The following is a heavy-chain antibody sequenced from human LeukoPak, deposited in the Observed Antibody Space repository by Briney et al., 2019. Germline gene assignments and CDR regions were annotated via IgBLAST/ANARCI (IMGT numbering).Heavy chain of an antibody. J-gene: IGHJ6*03. D-gene: IGHD6-13*01. CDR2: IYHSGTT. CDR1: GYSISSGYY. V-gene: IGHV4-38-2*01. CDR3: ARQGGSNSPYYYYYMDV. Sequence: SETLSLTCAVSGYSISSGYYWGWFRQLPGKGPEWIGCIYHSGTTYYNPPLKSRVTISVDTSKNQFSLMISSVTAADTAVYYCARQGGSNSPYYYYYMDVWGKGTTVTVSS.